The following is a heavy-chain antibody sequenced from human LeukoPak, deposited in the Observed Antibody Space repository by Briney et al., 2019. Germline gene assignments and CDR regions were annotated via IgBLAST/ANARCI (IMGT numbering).Heavy chain of an antibody. J-gene: IGHJ4*02. CDR3: ARDDSGVSGFAVDY. CDR2: ISDYNGNT. D-gene: IGHD6-19*01. CDR1: GYTFTSYG. Sequence: ASVKVSCKASGYTFTSYGISWVRQAPGQGLEWMGWISDYNGNTNYAQKLQGRVTMTTDTSTSTAYMELRSLRSDDTAVYYCARDDSGVSGFAVDYWGQGTLVTVSS. V-gene: IGHV1-18*01.